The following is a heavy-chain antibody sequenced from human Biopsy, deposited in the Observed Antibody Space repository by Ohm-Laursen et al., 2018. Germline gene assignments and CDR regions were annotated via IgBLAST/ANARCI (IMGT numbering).Heavy chain of an antibody. D-gene: IGHD7-27*01. CDR1: GFTFADYT. CDR3: AKDLRNNNWGVEN. J-gene: IGHJ4*02. Sequence: SLSLSCAASGFTFADYTMHWVRQIPGKALEWVPLISWDGSRTYYAHSVRGRFTISRDNSKNTLYLQMNNLRAEDTAVFYCAKDLRNNNWGVENWGQGTLVTVSS. CDR2: ISWDGSRT. V-gene: IGHV3-43*01.